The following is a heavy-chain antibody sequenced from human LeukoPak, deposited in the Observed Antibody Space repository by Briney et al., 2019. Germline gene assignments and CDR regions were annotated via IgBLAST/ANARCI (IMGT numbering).Heavy chain of an antibody. Sequence: AGGSLRLSCAASGFTFSSYSMNWVRQAPGKGLEWVSFISSSSSYIYYVDSVKGRFTISRDNAKNSLYLQMNSLRAEDTAVYYCARENNYHWAFDIWGQGTMVTVFS. V-gene: IGHV3-21*01. CDR1: GFTFSSYS. CDR3: ARENNYHWAFDI. CDR2: ISSSSSYI. J-gene: IGHJ3*02. D-gene: IGHD1/OR15-1a*01.